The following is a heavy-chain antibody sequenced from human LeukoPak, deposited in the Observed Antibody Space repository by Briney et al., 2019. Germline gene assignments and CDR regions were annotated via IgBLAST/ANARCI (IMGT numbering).Heavy chain of an antibody. CDR3: AREPPGIAVAGTGTLDY. D-gene: IGHD6-19*01. CDR1: GYTFTSYG. Sequence: ASVKVSCKASGYTFTSYGISWVRQAPGQGLEWMGWISAYNGNTNYAQNLQGRVTMTTDTSTSTAYMELRSLRSDDTAVYYCAREPPGIAVAGTGTLDYWGQGTLVTVSS. CDR2: ISAYNGNT. V-gene: IGHV1-18*01. J-gene: IGHJ4*02.